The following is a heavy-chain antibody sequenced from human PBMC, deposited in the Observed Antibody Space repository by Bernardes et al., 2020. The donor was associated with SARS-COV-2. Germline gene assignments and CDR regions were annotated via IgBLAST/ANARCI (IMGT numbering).Heavy chain of an antibody. D-gene: IGHD6-13*01. CDR3: ARCTIGYSSTPDF. CDR2: IYHSGSA. Sequence: SETLSLTCTVSGDSINSANYYWSWIRQHPEKGLEWIGYIYHSGSAYFNPSLKSRVTLSIDTSKNQFSLNLSSVTAADTALYYCARCTIGYSSTPDFWGQGALVTVSS. J-gene: IGHJ4*02. V-gene: IGHV4-31*03. CDR1: GDSINSANYY.